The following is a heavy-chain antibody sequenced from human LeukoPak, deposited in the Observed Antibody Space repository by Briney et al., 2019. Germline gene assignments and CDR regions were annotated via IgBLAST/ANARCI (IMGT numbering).Heavy chain of an antibody. CDR1: GGSFSGYY. D-gene: IGHD5/OR15-5a*01. CDR3: ARRRGFYSLRPLNYYYYMDV. CDR2: INHSGSS. J-gene: IGHJ6*03. V-gene: IGHV4-34*01. Sequence: PSETLSLTCAVYGGSFSGYYWSWIRQPPGKGLEWIGEINHSGSSNYNPSLKSRVTISVDTSKNQFSLKLSSVTAADTAVYYCARRRGFYSLRPLNYYYYMDVWGKGTTVTVSS.